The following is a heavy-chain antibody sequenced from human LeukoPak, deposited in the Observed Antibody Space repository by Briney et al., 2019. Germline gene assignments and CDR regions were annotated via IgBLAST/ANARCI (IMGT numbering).Heavy chain of an antibody. CDR3: AREPDQYPGTGRLGY. CDR2: INHSGST. J-gene: IGHJ4*02. Sequence: PSETLSLTCTVSGGSISSYYWSWIRQPPGKGLEWIGEINHSGSTNYNPSLKSRVTISVDTSKNQFSLKLSSVTAADTAVYYCAREPDQYPGTGRLGYWGQGTLVTVSS. CDR1: GGSISSYY. D-gene: IGHD3/OR15-3a*01. V-gene: IGHV4-34*01.